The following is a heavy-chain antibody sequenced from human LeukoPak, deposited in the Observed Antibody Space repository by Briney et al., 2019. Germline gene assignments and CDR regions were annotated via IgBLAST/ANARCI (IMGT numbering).Heavy chain of an antibody. CDR1: GYTFTSNY. J-gene: IGHJ1*01. CDR3: AREGYCSGGTCHSGAHFQH. CDR2: INLSSGST. V-gene: IGHV1-46*01. D-gene: IGHD2-15*01. Sequence: ASVKVSCKAFGYTFTSNYMHWVRQAPGQGLEWMGIINLSSGSTTYAQKFQGRVAMTRDMSTNTVYMELNSLRSADTAIYYCAREGYCSGGTCHSGAHFQHWGQGTLVTVSS.